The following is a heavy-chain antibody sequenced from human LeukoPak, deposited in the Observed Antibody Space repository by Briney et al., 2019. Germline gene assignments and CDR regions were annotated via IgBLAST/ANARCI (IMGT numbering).Heavy chain of an antibody. CDR2: IIPIFGTA. CDR1: GGTFSSYA. CDR3: ARAPYDSSGYYYPYYYYMDV. J-gene: IGHJ6*03. V-gene: IGHV1-69*01. D-gene: IGHD3-22*01. Sequence: GSSVKVSCKASGGTFSSYAISWVRQAPGQGLEWMGGIIPIFGTANYAQKFQGRVTITADESTSTAYMELSSLRSEDTAVYYCARAPYDSSGYYYPYYYYMDVWGKGTTVTVSS.